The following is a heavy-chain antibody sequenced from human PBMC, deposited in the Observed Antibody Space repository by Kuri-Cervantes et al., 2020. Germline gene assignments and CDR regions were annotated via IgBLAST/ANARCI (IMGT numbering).Heavy chain of an antibody. D-gene: IGHD5-24*01. Sequence: GGSLRLSCAASGFTFSSYGMHWVRQAPGKGLEWVAFIRYDGSNKYYADSVKGRFTISRDNSKNTLYLQMNSLRSEDTAVYYCARVHVSRDGYFFDYWGQGTLVTVSS. V-gene: IGHV3-30*02. CDR2: IRYDGSNK. CDR3: ARVHVSRDGYFFDY. CDR1: GFTFSSYG. J-gene: IGHJ4*02.